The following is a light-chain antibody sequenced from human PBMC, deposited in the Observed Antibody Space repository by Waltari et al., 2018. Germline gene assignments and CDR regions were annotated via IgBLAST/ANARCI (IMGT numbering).Light chain of an antibody. J-gene: IGKJ1*01. CDR1: QSLVHSDGDTY. Sequence: VVVTQSPLSLAVTLGQSASLSCRSSQSLVHSDGDTYLHWFQQRPGQSPRRLIYKVSNRDSGVPDRFSGSGSDTEFTLKISRVEAEDVGVYFCMQGTHWPPWTFGQGTKVEIK. V-gene: IGKV2-30*02. CDR2: KVS. CDR3: MQGTHWPPWT.